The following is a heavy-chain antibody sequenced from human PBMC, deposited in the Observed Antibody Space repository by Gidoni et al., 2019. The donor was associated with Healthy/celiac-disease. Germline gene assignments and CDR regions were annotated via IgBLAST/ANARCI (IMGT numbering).Heavy chain of an antibody. V-gene: IGHV4-34*01. CDR2: INHSGST. J-gene: IGHJ4*02. CDR3: AREVAVAAHFDY. D-gene: IGHD6-19*01. Sequence: GLEWIGEINHSGSTNYNPSLKSRVTISVDTSKNQFSLKLSSVTAADTAVYYCAREVAVAAHFDYWGQGTLVTVSS.